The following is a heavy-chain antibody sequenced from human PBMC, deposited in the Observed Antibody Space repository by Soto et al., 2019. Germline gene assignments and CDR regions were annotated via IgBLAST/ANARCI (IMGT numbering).Heavy chain of an antibody. CDR3: AKTNPGYCTNGVCSPTYWYFDL. V-gene: IGHV3-23*01. CDR1: GFTFSSYA. CDR2: ISGSGGST. J-gene: IGHJ2*01. D-gene: IGHD2-8*01. Sequence: GGSLRLSCAASGFTFSSYAMSWVRQAPGKGLEWVSAISGSGGSTYYADSVKGRFTISRDNSKNTLYLQMNSLRAEDTAVYYFAKTNPGYCTNGVCSPTYWYFDLWGRGTLVTVSS.